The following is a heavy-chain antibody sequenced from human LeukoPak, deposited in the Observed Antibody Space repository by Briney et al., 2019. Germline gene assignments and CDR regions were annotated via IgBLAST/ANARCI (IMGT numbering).Heavy chain of an antibody. CDR3: AKGQNSRGYSRDY. CDR1: GFTFSSYA. D-gene: IGHD5-18*01. J-gene: IGHJ4*02. CDR2: ISGSGGST. Sequence: GGSLRLSCAASGFTFSSYAMSWVSQAPGKGLEWVSAISGSGGSTYYADSVKGRFTISRDNSKNTLYLQMNSLRAEDTAVYYCAKGQNSRGYSRDYWGQGTLVTVSS. V-gene: IGHV3-23*01.